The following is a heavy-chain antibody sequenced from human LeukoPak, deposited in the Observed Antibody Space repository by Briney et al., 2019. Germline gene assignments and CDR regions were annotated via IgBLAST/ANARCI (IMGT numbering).Heavy chain of an antibody. CDR2: ISSGGGSI. D-gene: IGHD6-6*01. J-gene: IGHJ4*02. Sequence: SGGPLRLSCAASEFTFSNYAMNWVRQAPGKRPEWVSGISSGGGSIYYADSVKGRFTISRDNSKNTLYLQMNSLRAEDTAVYYCASSPLAARPKLDYWGQGTLVTVSS. V-gene: IGHV3-23*01. CDR1: EFTFSNYA. CDR3: ASSPLAARPKLDY.